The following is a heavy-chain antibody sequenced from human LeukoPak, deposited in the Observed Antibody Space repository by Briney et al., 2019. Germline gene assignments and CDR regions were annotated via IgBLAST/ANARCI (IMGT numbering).Heavy chain of an antibody. CDR2: IKQDGSET. J-gene: IGHJ5*02. D-gene: IGHD3-3*01. V-gene: IGHV3-7*01. Sequence: PGGSLSLSCAASGFTISSNWMSWVRKPPGPGQEWVANIKQDGSETYYVDSVKGRFTISRDNAKNSLYLQMNSLRAEDTAVYYCARPLYDFWSGYYNNCFDPWGQGTLVTVSS. CDR1: GFTISSNW. CDR3: ARPLYDFWSGYYNNCFDP.